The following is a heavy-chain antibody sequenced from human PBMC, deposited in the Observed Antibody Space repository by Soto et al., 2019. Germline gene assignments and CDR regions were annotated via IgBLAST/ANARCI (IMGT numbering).Heavy chain of an antibody. CDR1: GFTFSSYA. J-gene: IGHJ3*02. Sequence: QPGGSLRLSCAASGFTFSSYAMHWVRQAPGKGLEWVAVISYDGSNKYYADSVKGRFTISRDNSKNTLYLQMNSLRAEDTAVYYCARDSGRWLQTHAFDIWGQGTMVTVSS. CDR2: ISYDGSNK. V-gene: IGHV3-30-3*01. D-gene: IGHD3-10*01. CDR3: ARDSGRWLQTHAFDI.